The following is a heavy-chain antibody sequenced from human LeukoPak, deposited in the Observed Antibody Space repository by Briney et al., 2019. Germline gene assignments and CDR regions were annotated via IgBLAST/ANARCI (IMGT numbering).Heavy chain of an antibody. D-gene: IGHD3-10*01. CDR1: GFTFSSYG. Sequence: GGSLRLSCAASGFTFSSYGMIWVRQAPGKGLEWVSAIRASGGTAYYADSVKGRFTISGDNSKNTLYLQMNSQRAEDTAVYYCAKVWAHDGSGNPYWHFDLWGRGTLVTVSS. V-gene: IGHV3-23*01. CDR3: AKVWAHDGSGNPYWHFDL. J-gene: IGHJ2*01. CDR2: IRASGGTA.